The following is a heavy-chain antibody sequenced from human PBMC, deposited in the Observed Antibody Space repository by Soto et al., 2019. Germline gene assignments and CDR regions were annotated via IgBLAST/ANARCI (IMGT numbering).Heavy chain of an antibody. CDR1: GGSSSTDDHF. V-gene: IGHV4-30-4*01. CDR2: IYHSGST. D-gene: IGHD6-13*01. Sequence: QVQLQESGPGLVKPSQTLSLTCTVSGGSSSTDDHFWSWIRQPPGKGLEWIGYIYHSGSTHYNPSLKSRLFISLDTSKDQFYLQLTSVTAADTAVYYCATVRSRWNIDYRGQGTLVTVSS. CDR3: ATVRSRWNIDY. J-gene: IGHJ4*02.